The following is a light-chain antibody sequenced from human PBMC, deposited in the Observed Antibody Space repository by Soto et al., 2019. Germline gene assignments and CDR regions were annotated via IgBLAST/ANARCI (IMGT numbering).Light chain of an antibody. Sequence: QSALTQPAYVSGSPGQSITISCTGTSSDVGGYNYVSWYQQHPGKAPKLMVYDVSNRPSGVSSRFSGSKSGNTASLTISGLQAEDEADYYCSSYTSSSFYVFGTGTKLTVL. CDR1: SSDVGGYNY. CDR2: DVS. J-gene: IGLJ1*01. V-gene: IGLV2-14*01. CDR3: SSYTSSSFYV.